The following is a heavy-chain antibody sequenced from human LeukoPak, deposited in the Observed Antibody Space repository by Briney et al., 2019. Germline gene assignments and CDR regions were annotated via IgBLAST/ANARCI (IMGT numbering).Heavy chain of an antibody. D-gene: IGHD5-12*01. CDR3: ARVSGYDFYYYYYYMDV. CDR1: GYTFTNYD. V-gene: IGHV1-8*01. Sequence: ASVKVSCKAFGYTFTNYDFNWVRQATGQGLEWMGWMNPNSGNTGYAQKFQGRVTMTRNTSISTAYMELSSLRSEDTAVYYCARVSGYDFYYYYYYMDVWGKGTTVTISS. J-gene: IGHJ6*03. CDR2: MNPNSGNT.